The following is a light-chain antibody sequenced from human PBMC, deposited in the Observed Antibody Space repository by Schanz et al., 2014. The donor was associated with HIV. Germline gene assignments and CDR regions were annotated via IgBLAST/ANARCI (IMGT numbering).Light chain of an antibody. CDR2: GAS. J-gene: IGKJ1*01. V-gene: IGKV3-20*01. Sequence: EIVLTQSPATLSLSPGERATLSCRASQSVSSYLAWYQQKPGQAPRLLIYGASIRATGVPDRFSGSGSGTDFTLTISRLEPEDFAVYFCQQYGDSSRWTFGQGTKVEI. CDR1: QSVSSY. CDR3: QQYGDSSRWT.